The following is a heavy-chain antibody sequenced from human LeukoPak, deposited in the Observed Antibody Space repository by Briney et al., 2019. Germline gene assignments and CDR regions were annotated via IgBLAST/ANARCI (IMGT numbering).Heavy chain of an antibody. CDR3: ARDTAQNQQLVRAY. D-gene: IGHD6-13*01. V-gene: IGHV3-48*04. Sequence: PGGSLRLSCAASGFTFSTYSMNWVRQAPGKGLEWVSYISSSSTTNYADSVKGRFTISRDNAKNSLYLQMNSLRAEDTAVYFCARDTAQNQQLVRAYWGQGTLVTVSS. CDR1: GFTFSTYS. J-gene: IGHJ4*02. CDR2: ISSSSTT.